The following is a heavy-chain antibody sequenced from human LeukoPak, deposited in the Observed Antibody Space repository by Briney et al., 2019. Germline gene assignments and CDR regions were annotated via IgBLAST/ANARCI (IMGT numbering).Heavy chain of an antibody. J-gene: IGHJ4*02. CDR1: GGSISSYY. Sequence: PSETLSLTCTVSGGSISSYYRSWIRQPPGKGLEWIGYIYYSGSTNYNPSLKSRVTISVDTSKNQFSLKLSSVTAADTAVYYCASGSWEPYGRVYWGQGTLVTVSS. CDR2: IYYSGST. V-gene: IGHV4-59*08. CDR3: ASGSWEPYGRVY. D-gene: IGHD1-26*01.